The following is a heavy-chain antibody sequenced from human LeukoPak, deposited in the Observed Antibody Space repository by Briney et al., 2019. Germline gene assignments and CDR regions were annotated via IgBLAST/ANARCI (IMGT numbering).Heavy chain of an antibody. CDR1: GFAFSNAW. Sequence: GGSLSLSCAASGFAFSNAWMSWVRQAPGKGLEWVGRIKSKTDGGTTDYAAPVKGRFTISRDDSKDTLYLQMNTLKTEDTAVYYCTTDDIPRFDYWGQGTLVTVSS. V-gene: IGHV3-15*01. CDR3: TTDDIPRFDY. J-gene: IGHJ4*02. CDR2: IKSKTDGGTT. D-gene: IGHD2-2*02.